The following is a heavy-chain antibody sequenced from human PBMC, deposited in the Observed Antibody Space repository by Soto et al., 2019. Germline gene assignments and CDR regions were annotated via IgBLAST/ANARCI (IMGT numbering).Heavy chain of an antibody. Sequence: PGGSLRLSCSVFGFAFSNYAMHWVRQAPGKGLQYVSSISSNGGSTYYADSVKGRFTISRDNSKNTLYLQMSSLRVEDTAVYYCVKDRYVDYWGQGNLVTVS. V-gene: IGHV3-64D*06. CDR1: GFAFSNYA. J-gene: IGHJ4*02. CDR3: VKDRYVDY. CDR2: ISSNGGST.